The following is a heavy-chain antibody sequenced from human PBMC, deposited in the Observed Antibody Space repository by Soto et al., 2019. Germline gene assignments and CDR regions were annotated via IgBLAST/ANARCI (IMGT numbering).Heavy chain of an antibody. CDR2: LSGSGGST. CDR1: GFTFSTYA. Sequence: PGGSLRLSCAASGFTFSTYAMSWVRQAPGKGLEWVSTLSGSGGSTYYADSVKGRVTLSRDNSKNTLYLQLNSLRDEDTAVYYCATKDYSGFFDYWGQGTMVTVSS. J-gene: IGHJ4*02. V-gene: IGHV3-23*01. CDR3: ATKDYSGFFDY. D-gene: IGHD2-15*01.